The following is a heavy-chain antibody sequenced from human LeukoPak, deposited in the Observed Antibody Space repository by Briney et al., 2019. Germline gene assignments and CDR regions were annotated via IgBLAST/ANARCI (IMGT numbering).Heavy chain of an antibody. V-gene: IGHV4-59*01. CDR1: GGSISSYY. CDR3: ARDRGIAAAGVFDH. Sequence: SETLSLTCTVSGGSISSYYWSWIRQPPGKGLEWIGYIYYSGSTNYNPSLKSRVTISVDTSKNQFSLKLSSVTAADTAVYYCARDRGIAAAGVFDHWGQGTLVTVSS. CDR2: IYYSGST. J-gene: IGHJ4*02. D-gene: IGHD6-13*01.